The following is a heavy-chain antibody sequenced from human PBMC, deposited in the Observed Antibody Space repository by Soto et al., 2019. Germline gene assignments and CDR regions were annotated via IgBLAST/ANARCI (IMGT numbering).Heavy chain of an antibody. J-gene: IGHJ4*02. CDR3: ASLEWESSGYADY. D-gene: IGHD3-3*01. CDR2: IKRDGSEK. V-gene: IGHV3-7*03. CDR1: GFTFGNNW. Sequence: GGSLRLSCAASGFTFGNNWMSWVRQAPGKGLEWVANIKRDGSEKYYVDSVKGRFAISRENAKNTLYLQMNSLRADDTAVYYCASLEWESSGYADYWGQGTLVTVSS.